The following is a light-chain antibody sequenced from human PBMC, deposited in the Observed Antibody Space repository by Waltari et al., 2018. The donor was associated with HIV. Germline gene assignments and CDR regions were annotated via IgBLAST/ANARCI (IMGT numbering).Light chain of an antibody. Sequence: QPVLTQPPSASASLGASVPLTCTLTSGHDNFQVDWYQQRPGKGPRFVVRVGTNGIMGSKGDGLPERFSVLGAGLKRYLTIKNIHEEDEADYYCGSDHGSGSNFVWVFGGGTKLTVV. CDR2: VGTNGIMG. CDR3: GSDHGSGSNFVWV. V-gene: IGLV9-49*01. J-gene: IGLJ3*02. CDR1: SGHDNFQ.